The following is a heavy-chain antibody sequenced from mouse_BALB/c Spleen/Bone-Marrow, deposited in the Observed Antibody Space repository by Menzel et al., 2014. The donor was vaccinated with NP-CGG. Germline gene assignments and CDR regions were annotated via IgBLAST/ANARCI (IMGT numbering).Heavy chain of an antibody. CDR2: INPSSGYN. D-gene: IGHD1-1*01. CDR1: GYTFTSYW. V-gene: IGHV1-7*01. J-gene: IGHJ3*01. Sequence: VKLQESGAELAKPGASVKMSCKASGYTFTSYWMRWVNQRPGQGLEWIGYINPSSGYNEYNQKFKDKATLTADKSSSTAYMQLSSLTSEDSAVYYCAGYYYGEGFAYWGQGTLVTVSA. CDR3: AGYYYGEGFAY.